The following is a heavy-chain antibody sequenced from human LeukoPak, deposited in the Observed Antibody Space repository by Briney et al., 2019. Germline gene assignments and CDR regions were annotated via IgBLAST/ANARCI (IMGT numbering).Heavy chain of an antibody. CDR2: INPSGGST. J-gene: IGHJ5*02. Sequence: AASVKVSCKASGGTFSSYAVSGVRQAPGQGLEWMGIINPSGGSTSYAQKFQDRVTMTRDTSTSTVYMELSSLRSEDTAVYSCARDPLFTLRFLESLPDPRFAPWGQGTLVNVSS. CDR1: GGTFSSYA. D-gene: IGHD3-3*01. V-gene: IGHV1-46*01. CDR3: ARDPLFTLRFLESLPDPRFAP.